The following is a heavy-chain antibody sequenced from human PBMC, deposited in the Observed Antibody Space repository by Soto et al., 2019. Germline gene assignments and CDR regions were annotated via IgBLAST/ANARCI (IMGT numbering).Heavy chain of an antibody. V-gene: IGHV3-48*02. CDR3: ARGLSGDYSSSSDHY. D-gene: IGHD6-6*01. CDR1: GFTFSSYS. CDR2: ISSSSSTI. J-gene: IGHJ4*02. Sequence: EVQLVESGGGLVQPGGSLRLSCAASGFTFSSYSMNWVRQAPGKGLEWVSYISSSSSTIYYADSVKGRFTISRDNAKNSLYLHMKSLRDEDTAVYYCARGLSGDYSSSSDHYWGQGTLVTFSS.